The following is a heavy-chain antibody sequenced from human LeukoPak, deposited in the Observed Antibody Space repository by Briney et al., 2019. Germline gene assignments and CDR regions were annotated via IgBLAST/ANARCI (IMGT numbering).Heavy chain of an antibody. J-gene: IGHJ4*02. CDR2: ISYDGSNK. CDR1: GFTFSTYW. V-gene: IGHV3-30*03. Sequence: PGGSLRLSCSASGFTFSTYWMSWVRQAPGKGLEWVAVISYDGSNKYYADSVKGRFTISRDNSKNTLYLQMNSLRVEDTAVYYCARDGRPLDYWGQGTLVTVSS. CDR3: ARDGRPLDY.